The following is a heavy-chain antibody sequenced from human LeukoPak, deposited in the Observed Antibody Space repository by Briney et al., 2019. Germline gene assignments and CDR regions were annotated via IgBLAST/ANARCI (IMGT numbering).Heavy chain of an antibody. CDR1: GYIFANYD. CDR2: ISTSNGDT. V-gene: IGHV1-18*01. CDR3: ARIGVRGDYDAFDI. J-gene: IGHJ3*02. Sequence: GASVKVSCRASGYIFANYDITWVRQAPGQGLEWMGRISTSNGDTNYAQKLQGRVTMTTDTSTSTAYMELRSLRSDDTAVYYCARIGVRGDYDAFDIWGQGTMVTVSS. D-gene: IGHD3-10*01.